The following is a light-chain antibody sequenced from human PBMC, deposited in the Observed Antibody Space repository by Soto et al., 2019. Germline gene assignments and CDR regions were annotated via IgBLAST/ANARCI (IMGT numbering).Light chain of an antibody. CDR3: QQYNNWPPGT. CDR1: QSVSRN. J-gene: IGKJ4*01. Sequence: EIVMTPSPATLSVSPGERATLSCRASQSVSRNLAWYQQKPGQAPRLLIYGASTRATGIPARFSGSGSGTEFTLTISSLQSEDFAVYYCQQYNNWPPGTFGGGTKVEIK. V-gene: IGKV3-15*01. CDR2: GAS.